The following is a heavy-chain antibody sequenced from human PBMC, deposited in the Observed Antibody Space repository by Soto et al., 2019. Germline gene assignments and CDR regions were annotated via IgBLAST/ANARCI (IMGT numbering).Heavy chain of an antibody. D-gene: IGHD3-9*01. J-gene: IGHJ6*02. CDR2: ISAYNGNT. CDR3: ARDTRERYFDGLSRLPAQNYYYYYGMDV. Sequence: QVQLVQSGAEVKKPGASVKVSCKASGYTFTSYGISWVRQAPGQGLEWMGWISAYNGNTNYAQKLQGRVTMTTDTSTSTADMELRSLRSDDTAVYYCARDTRERYFDGLSRLPAQNYYYYYGMDVWGQGTTVTVSS. CDR1: GYTFTSYG. V-gene: IGHV1-18*01.